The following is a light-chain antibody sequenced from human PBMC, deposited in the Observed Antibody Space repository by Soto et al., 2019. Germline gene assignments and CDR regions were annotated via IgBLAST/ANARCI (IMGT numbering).Light chain of an antibody. CDR3: ASWDDSLNRYV. V-gene: IGLV1-44*01. J-gene: IGLJ1*01. Sequence: QSALTQPPSASGTPGQRVTIGCSGRRSNVGSSTVSWYQQLPRTAPRLLIHTNDQRPSGVPDRFSGSKSGSSASLAISGLQSEDEADYYCASWDDSLNRYVFGSGTKVTVL. CDR2: TND. CDR1: RSNVGSST.